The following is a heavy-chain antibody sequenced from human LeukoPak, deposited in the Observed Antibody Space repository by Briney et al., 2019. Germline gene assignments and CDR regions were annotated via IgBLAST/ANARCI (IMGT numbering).Heavy chain of an antibody. CDR1: GFTFSNYW. V-gene: IGHV3-7*01. CDR2: INKDGGEE. CDR3: ARDKVTY. J-gene: IGHJ4*02. Sequence: GGSLRLSCAASGFTFSNYWMSWVRQAPGKGLEWVAHINKDGGEEYYVDSVKGRFTISRDNAQNSLYLQMNSLKVEDTALYYCARDKVTYWGPGTLVTVSS.